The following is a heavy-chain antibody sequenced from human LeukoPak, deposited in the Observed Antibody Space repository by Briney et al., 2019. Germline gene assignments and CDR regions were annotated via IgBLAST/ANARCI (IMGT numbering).Heavy chain of an antibody. CDR1: GYTFTSYG. V-gene: IGHV1-18*01. CDR2: ISDYNGNT. J-gene: IGHJ6*02. D-gene: IGHD6-25*01. CDR3: AREVGSGWQDYYGMDV. Sequence: GASVKVSCKASGYTFTSYGISWVRQAPGQGLEWMGWISDYNGNTNYAQKLKGRVSMTTDTSTSTAYMELRSLRSDDTAVYYCAREVGSGWQDYYGMDVWGQGTTVTVSS.